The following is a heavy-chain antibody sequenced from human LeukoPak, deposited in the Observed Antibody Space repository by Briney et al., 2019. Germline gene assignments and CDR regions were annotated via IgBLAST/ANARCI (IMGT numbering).Heavy chain of an antibody. CDR2: LSSTSGAI. D-gene: IGHD3-10*01. CDR1: GFTFRDHS. V-gene: IGHV3-48*01. Sequence: GGSLRLSCAASGFTFRDHSMKWVRQAPGRGLEWVSFLSSTSGAIYYADSVKGRFTISRDNAKNSLYLQMNSLRPEDTAVYYCARVPRGEWATPTTDYWGQGTLVTVSS. J-gene: IGHJ4*02. CDR3: ARVPRGEWATPTTDY.